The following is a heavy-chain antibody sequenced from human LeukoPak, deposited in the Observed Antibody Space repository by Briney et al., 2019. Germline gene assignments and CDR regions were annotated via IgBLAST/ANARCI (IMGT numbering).Heavy chain of an antibody. CDR3: AKDTAYLGYCSGGSCYAVDY. CDR2: ISYDGSNK. V-gene: IGHV3-30*18. CDR1: GFTFSSYG. D-gene: IGHD2-15*01. J-gene: IGHJ4*02. Sequence: GGSLRLSCAASGFTFSSYGMHWVRQAPGKGLEWVAVISYDGSNKYYADSVKGRFTISRDNSKNTLYLQMNSLRAEDTAVYYCAKDTAYLGYCSGGSCYAVDYWGQGTLVTVSS.